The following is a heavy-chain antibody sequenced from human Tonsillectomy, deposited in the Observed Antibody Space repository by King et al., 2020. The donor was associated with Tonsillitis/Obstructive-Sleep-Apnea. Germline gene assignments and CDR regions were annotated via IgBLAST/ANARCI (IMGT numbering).Heavy chain of an antibody. CDR1: GYTFTSYG. CDR2: INTKTGDP. D-gene: IGHD1/OR15-1a*01. Sequence: QLVQSGSELKKPGASVKVSCKASGYTFTSYGINWVRQGPEQGLEWMGWINTKTGDPTYAQGFTGRFVFSLDTSVNTAYLQIISLKAEDTAVYYCASRVNTNAAYDIWGQGTMVAVPS. V-gene: IGHV7-4-1*02. J-gene: IGHJ3*02. CDR3: ASRVNTNAAYDI.